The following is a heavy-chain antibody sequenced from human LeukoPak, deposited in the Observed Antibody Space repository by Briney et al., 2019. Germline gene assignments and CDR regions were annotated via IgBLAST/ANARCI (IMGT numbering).Heavy chain of an antibody. CDR2: VFYSGTT. Sequence: SETLSLTCNVSGDYITTTNYYWAWIRQPPGKGLEWIASVFYSGTTYYNPSLKCRVVISMDTSRKQISLRLSSVTATDTAIYYCARRSRLYKHETTGYHDSWGQGTLVTVSS. CDR3: ARRSRLYKHETTGYHDS. J-gene: IGHJ4*02. V-gene: IGHV4-39*01. D-gene: IGHD3-9*01. CDR1: GDYITTTNYY.